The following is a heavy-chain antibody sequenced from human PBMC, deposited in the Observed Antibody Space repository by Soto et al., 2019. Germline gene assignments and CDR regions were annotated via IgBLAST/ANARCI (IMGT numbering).Heavy chain of an antibody. CDR3: ARVGSGWYHFVY. Sequence: EAQLVESGGGLVQPGGSLRLSCAASGFTFSSYWMHWVRQVPGKGLVWVSRIKTDGSITSYADSVQGRFTISRDNAKNTLYLQMNSLRAEDTAVYYCARVGSGWYHFVYWGQGTLVTVSS. CDR2: IKTDGSIT. D-gene: IGHD6-19*01. J-gene: IGHJ4*02. V-gene: IGHV3-74*01. CDR1: GFTFSSYW.